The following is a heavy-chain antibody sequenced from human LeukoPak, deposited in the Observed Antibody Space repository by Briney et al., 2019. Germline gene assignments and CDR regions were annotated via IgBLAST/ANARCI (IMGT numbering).Heavy chain of an antibody. CDR2: IYHSGST. J-gene: IGHJ5*02. CDR3: ASRIAAAGNNWFDP. D-gene: IGHD6-13*01. V-gene: IGHV4-30-2*01. Sequence: TLSLTCAVSGGSISSGGYSWSWIRQPPGKGLEWIGYIYHSGSTYYNPSLKSRVTISVDRSKNQFSLKLSSVTAADTAVYYCASRIAAAGNNWFDPWGQGTLVTVSS. CDR1: GGSISSGGYS.